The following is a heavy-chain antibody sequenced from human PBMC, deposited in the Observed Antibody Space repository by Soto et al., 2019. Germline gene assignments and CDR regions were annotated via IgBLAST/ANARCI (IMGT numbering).Heavy chain of an antibody. CDR3: ASSYYDGSGYNWFDP. D-gene: IGHD3-22*01. J-gene: IGHJ5*02. CDR1: GGSISSSSYY. Sequence: SETLSLTCTVSGGSISSSSYYWGWIRQPPGKGLEWIGSIYYSGSTYYNPSLKSRVTISVDTSKNQFSLKLSSVTAADTAVYYCASSYYDGSGYNWFDPWGQGTLVTVSS. CDR2: IYYSGST. V-gene: IGHV4-39*01.